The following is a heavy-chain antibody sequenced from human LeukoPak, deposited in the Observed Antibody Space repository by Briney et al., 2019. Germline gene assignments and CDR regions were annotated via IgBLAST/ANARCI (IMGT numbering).Heavy chain of an antibody. Sequence: GGSLRLSCAASVFTFRNYWMSWVRQAPGKGLEWMANIKEDGSEKYYVDSVKGRFTISRDNAKNSLYLQMNSLRAEDTAVYYCARESPYYYDSPDAFDIWGQGTMVTVSS. CDR2: IKEDGSEK. V-gene: IGHV3-7*03. J-gene: IGHJ3*02. CDR3: ARESPYYYDSPDAFDI. D-gene: IGHD3-22*01. CDR1: VFTFRNYW.